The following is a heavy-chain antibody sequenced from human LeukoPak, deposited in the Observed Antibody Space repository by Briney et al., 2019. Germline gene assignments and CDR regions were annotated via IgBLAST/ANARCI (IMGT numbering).Heavy chain of an antibody. D-gene: IGHD1-26*01. V-gene: IGHV1-58*01. Sequence: SVKVSCKASGFTFTSSAVQWVRQARGQRLEWIGWIVVGSGNTNYAQKFQERVTITRDMSTSTAYMEPSSLRSEDTAVYYCAADAGAVGEDAFDIWGQGTMVTVSS. CDR2: IVVGSGNT. CDR3: AADAGAVGEDAFDI. J-gene: IGHJ3*02. CDR1: GFTFTSSA.